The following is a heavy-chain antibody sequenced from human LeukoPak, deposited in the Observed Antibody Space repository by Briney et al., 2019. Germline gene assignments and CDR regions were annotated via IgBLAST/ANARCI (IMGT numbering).Heavy chain of an antibody. CDR3: ARFASWAVAHFYYYMDV. J-gene: IGHJ6*03. Sequence: SETLSLTCTVSGDSITNYYWNWIRQPPGKGLEWIGYAYHSGITSYNPSLKSRVTTSIDTSKNQFSLKLNSVTAADTAVYSCARFASWAVAHFYYYMDVWGKGTTVTVSS. CDR1: GDSITNYY. CDR2: AYHSGIT. V-gene: IGHV4-59*01. D-gene: IGHD2/OR15-2a*01.